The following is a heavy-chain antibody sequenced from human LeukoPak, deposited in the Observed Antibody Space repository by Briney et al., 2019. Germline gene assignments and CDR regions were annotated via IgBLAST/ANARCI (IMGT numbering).Heavy chain of an antibody. CDR3: ARETDILTGYNDY. Sequence: GGSLRLSCAASGFTFSDYYMSWIRQAPGKGLEWVSYISSSSSYTNYADSVKGRFTISRDNAKNSLYLQMNGLRAEDTAVYYCARETDILTGYNDYWGQGTLVTVSS. V-gene: IGHV3-11*06. D-gene: IGHD3-9*01. J-gene: IGHJ4*02. CDR1: GFTFSDYY. CDR2: ISSSSSYT.